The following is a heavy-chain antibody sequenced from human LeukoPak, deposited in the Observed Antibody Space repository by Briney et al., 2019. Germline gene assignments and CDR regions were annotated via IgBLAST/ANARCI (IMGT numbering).Heavy chain of an antibody. V-gene: IGHV4-59*08. CDR3: ARHEISSNWYPAFLDY. Sequence: SETLSLTCTASGGSISSYYWSWIRQPPGKGLDWIGYISYSGRTNYNPSLKSRVTISVDTSKNQFSLDLRSVTAADTAVYYCARHEISSNWYPAFLDYWGQGTLVTVSS. D-gene: IGHD6-13*01. J-gene: IGHJ4*02. CDR1: GGSISSYY. CDR2: ISYSGRT.